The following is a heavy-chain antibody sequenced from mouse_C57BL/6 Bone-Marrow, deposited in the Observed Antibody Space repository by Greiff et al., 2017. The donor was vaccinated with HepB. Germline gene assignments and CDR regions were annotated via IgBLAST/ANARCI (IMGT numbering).Heavy chain of an antibody. CDR2: IYPRSGST. Sequence: QVQLQQSGAELARPGASVKLSCKASGYTFTSYGISWVKQRTGQGLEWIGEIYPRSGSTYYNEKFKGKATLTADKSSSTAYMELRSLTSEDSAVYFCARTESSVIWLSHAMDYWGQGTSITVSS. V-gene: IGHV1-81*01. CDR1: GYTFTSYG. J-gene: IGHJ4*01. D-gene: IGHD2-2*01. CDR3: ARTESSVIWLSHAMDY.